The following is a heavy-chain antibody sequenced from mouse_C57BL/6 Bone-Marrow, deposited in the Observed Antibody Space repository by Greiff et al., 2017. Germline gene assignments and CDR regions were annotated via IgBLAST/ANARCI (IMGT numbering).Heavy chain of an antibody. Sequence: VKVVESGGGLVQPGESLKLSCESNEYEFPSHDMSWVRTTPEKRLELVAAINSDGGSTYYPDTMERRFIISRDNTKKTLYLQMSSLRSEDTAVYYCARQDGYYNYYAMDYWGQGTSVTVSS. J-gene: IGHJ4*01. D-gene: IGHD2-3*01. CDR1: EYEFPSHD. CDR3: ARQDGYYNYYAMDY. CDR2: INSDGGST. V-gene: IGHV5-2*01.